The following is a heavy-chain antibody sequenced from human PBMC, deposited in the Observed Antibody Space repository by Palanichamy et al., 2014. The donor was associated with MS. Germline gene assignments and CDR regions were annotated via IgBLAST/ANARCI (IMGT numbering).Heavy chain of an antibody. CDR3: AKGGGMVRGVIVFDP. J-gene: IGHJ5*02. D-gene: IGHD3-10*01. Sequence: EVQLLESGGGLVQPGGSLRLSCAASGFTFSSYAMSWVRQAPGKGLGWVSAISGSGGSTYYADSVKGRFTISRDNSKNTLYLQMNSLRAEDTAVYYCAKGGGMVRGVIVFDPWGQGTLVTVSS. CDR2: ISGSGGST. V-gene: IGHV3-23*01. CDR1: GFTFSSYA.